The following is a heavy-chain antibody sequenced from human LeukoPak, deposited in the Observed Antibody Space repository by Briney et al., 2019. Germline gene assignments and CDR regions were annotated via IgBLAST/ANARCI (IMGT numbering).Heavy chain of an antibody. CDR3: ANDLTLYGDFPYFDY. CDR1: GFTFSSYA. V-gene: IGHV3-23*01. J-gene: IGHJ4*02. CDR2: VTPSGGGT. D-gene: IGHD4-17*01. Sequence: GGSLRLSCAASGFTFSSYAMTWVRQAPGKGLEWVAAVTPSGGGTYYAGSVKGRFTISRDNSKNTLYLQMSSLGAEDTALYYCANDLTLYGDFPYFDYWGQGTLVTVSS.